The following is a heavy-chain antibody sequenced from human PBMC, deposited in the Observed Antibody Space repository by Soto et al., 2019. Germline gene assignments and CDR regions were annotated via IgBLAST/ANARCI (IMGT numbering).Heavy chain of an antibody. CDR3: AKDRARSPHDY. J-gene: IGHJ4*02. V-gene: IGHV3-23*01. D-gene: IGHD6-19*01. CDR2: ISGSGGST. CDR1: GFTFSSYV. Sequence: GSLRLSCAASGFTFSSYVMSWVRQAPGKGLEWVSAISGSGGSTYYADSVKGRFTISRDNSKNTMYLQMNRLRAEDTAVYYCAKDRARSPHDYWGQGTLVTVSS.